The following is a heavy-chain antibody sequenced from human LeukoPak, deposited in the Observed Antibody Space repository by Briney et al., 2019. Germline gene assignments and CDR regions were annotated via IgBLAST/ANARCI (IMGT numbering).Heavy chain of an antibody. CDR3: ARQSKGIIVITDFQY. CDR1: GGSISSSSYY. CDR2: IYYSGNT. D-gene: IGHD3-22*01. J-gene: IGHJ1*01. Sequence: PSETLSLTCTVSGGSISSSSYYWGWIRQPPGKGLEWIGSIYYSGNTYYSPSLKSRVTISVDTSKNQFSLKLSSVTAADTAVYYCARQSKGIIVITDFQYWGQGTLVTVSS. V-gene: IGHV4-39*01.